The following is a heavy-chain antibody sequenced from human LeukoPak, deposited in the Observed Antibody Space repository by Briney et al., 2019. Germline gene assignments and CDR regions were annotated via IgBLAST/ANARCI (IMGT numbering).Heavy chain of an antibody. CDR3: AKYLTVRGQFFDY. CDR1: GFXFSSYA. J-gene: IGHJ4*02. D-gene: IGHD3-10*01. V-gene: IGHV3-23*01. Sequence: GGSLRLSCAASGFXFSSYAMSWVRQAPGKGLEWVSAISGSGGSTYYADSVKGRFTISRDNSKNTLYLQMNSLRAEDTAVYYCAKYLTVRGQFFDYWGQGTLVTVSS. CDR2: ISGSGGST.